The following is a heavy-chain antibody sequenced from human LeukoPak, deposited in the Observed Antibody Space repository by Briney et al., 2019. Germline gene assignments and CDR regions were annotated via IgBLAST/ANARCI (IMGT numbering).Heavy chain of an antibody. Sequence: SETLSLTCTVSGGSISSSSSYWGWIRQPPRKGLDWIGSIYYSGSTYYNPSLKSRVTISVDTSKNQFSLKLSSVTAADTAVYYCASPGPIAAAGTYEDYWGQGTLVTVSS. D-gene: IGHD6-13*01. CDR3: ASPGPIAAAGTYEDY. J-gene: IGHJ4*02. CDR1: GGSISSSSSY. CDR2: IYYSGST. V-gene: IGHV4-39*01.